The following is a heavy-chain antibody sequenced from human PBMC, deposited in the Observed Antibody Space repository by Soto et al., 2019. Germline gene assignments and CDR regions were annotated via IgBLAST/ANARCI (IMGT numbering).Heavy chain of an antibody. Sequence: SVKVSCKASGGTFSSYAISWVRQASGQGLEWMGGIIPIFGTANYAQKFQGRVTITADKSTSTAYMELSSLRSEDTAVYYCASQLPSLYCTGSTSCYTGSRPLDYWGQGTLVTVSS. V-gene: IGHV1-69*06. J-gene: IGHJ4*02. D-gene: IGHD2-2*02. CDR2: IIPIFGTA. CDR3: ASQLPSLYCTGSTSCYTGSRPLDY. CDR1: GGTFSSYA.